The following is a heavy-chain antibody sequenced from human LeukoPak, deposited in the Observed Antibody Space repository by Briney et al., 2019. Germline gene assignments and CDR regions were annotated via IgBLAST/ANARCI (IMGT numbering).Heavy chain of an antibody. Sequence: SETLSLTCAVYGGSFSGYYWSWIRQPPGKGLEWIGEINHSGSTDYNPSLKSRVTISVDTSKNQFSLKLSSVTAADTAVYYCARDPPDYWGQGTLVTVSS. CDR1: GGSFSGYY. CDR2: INHSGST. J-gene: IGHJ4*02. V-gene: IGHV4-34*01. CDR3: ARDPPDY.